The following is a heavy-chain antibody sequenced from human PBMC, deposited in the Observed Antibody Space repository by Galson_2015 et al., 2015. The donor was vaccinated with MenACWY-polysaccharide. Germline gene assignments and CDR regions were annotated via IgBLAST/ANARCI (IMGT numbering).Heavy chain of an antibody. J-gene: IGHJ4*01. CDR1: GFSSSSYG. CDR3: AKREARNSGPFDL. Sequence: FLRLACAASGFSSSSYGMHWVRQAPGTGLEWVTYMTYDGSDQNYARSVRGRFTISRDNSKSMLYLQMESLRPEDTAVYYCAKREARNSGPFDLWGHGTLVTVSS. D-gene: IGHD6-19*01. V-gene: IGHV3-30*18. CDR2: MTYDGSDQ.